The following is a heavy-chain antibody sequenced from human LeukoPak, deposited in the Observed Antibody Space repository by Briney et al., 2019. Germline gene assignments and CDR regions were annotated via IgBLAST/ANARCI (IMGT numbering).Heavy chain of an antibody. CDR3: ARGFITMVRGVIMYAFDI. D-gene: IGHD3-10*01. CDR2: IYSGGST. V-gene: IGHV3-53*04. CDR1: GFTVSSNY. Sequence: PGGSLRLSCAASGFTVSSNYMSWVRQAPGKGLEWVSVIYSGGSTYYADSVKGRFTISRHNSKNTLYLQMNSLRAEDTAVYYCARGFITMVRGVIMYAFDIWGQGTMVTVSS. J-gene: IGHJ3*02.